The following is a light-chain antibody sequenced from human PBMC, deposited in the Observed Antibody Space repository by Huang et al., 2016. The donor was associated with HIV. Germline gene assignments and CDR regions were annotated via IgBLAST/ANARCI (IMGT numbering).Light chain of an antibody. CDR1: QPLLSTANNKSY. CDR3: QQYYSASIT. CDR2: WAS. J-gene: IGKJ5*01. Sequence: DIVMTQSPGSLTVSLGKRASINCTSSQPLLSTANNKSYLAWYQQKPRQPPKALIYWASNRESGVPERFSGSGSGTDFTLTISSLQAEDVALYYCQQYYSASITFGQGTRVEI. V-gene: IGKV4-1*01.